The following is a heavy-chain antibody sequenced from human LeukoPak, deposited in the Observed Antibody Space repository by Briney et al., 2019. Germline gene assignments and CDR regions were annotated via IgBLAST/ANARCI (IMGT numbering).Heavy chain of an antibody. CDR2: ISWNSGSI. V-gene: IGHV3-9*01. CDR3: ARDYHYSSSGVYYYYFDY. CDR1: GFTFDDYA. J-gene: IGHJ4*02. D-gene: IGHD3-22*01. Sequence: GGSLRLSCAASGFTFDDYAMHWVRQAPGKGLEWVSGISWNSGSIGYADSVKGRFTISRDNAKNSLYLQMNSLRAEDTALYYCARDYHYSSSGVYYYYFDYWGQGTLVTVSS.